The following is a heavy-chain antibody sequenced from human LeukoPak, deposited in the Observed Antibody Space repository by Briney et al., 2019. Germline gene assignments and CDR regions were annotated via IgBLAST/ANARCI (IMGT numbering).Heavy chain of an antibody. V-gene: IGHV1-2*06. Sequence: ASVKVSCKASGYTFTGYYMHWVRQAPGQGLEWMGRINPNSGGTNYAQKFQGRVTMTRDTSISTAYMELSRLRSDDTAVYYCASVATWEGYGAFDIWGLGTMVTVSS. CDR1: GYTFTGYY. CDR2: INPNSGGT. D-gene: IGHD3-16*01. J-gene: IGHJ3*02. CDR3: ASVATWEGYGAFDI.